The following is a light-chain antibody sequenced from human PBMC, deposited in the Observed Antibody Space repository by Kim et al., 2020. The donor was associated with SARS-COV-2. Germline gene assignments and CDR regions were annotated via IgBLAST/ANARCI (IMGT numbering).Light chain of an antibody. CDR3: QKCDSAPWT. J-gene: IGKJ1*01. V-gene: IGKV1-27*01. Sequence: ALVGNRVDISCRARQDIRNYLAWFQVKLGKAPKLLIYAASALQPGVPSRFSGSGSGTDFTLTVTSLQPEDVATYYCQKCDSAPWTFGQGTKVDIK. CDR1: QDIRNY. CDR2: AAS.